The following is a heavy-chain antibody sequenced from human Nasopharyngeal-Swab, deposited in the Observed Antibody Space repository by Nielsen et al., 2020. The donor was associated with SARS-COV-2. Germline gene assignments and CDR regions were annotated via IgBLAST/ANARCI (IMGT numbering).Heavy chain of an antibody. CDR3: ARDTRMSYYNYYGMDV. CDR1: GYTFTSYD. D-gene: IGHD2-15*01. Sequence: ASVKVSCKASGYTFTSYDINWVRQATGQGLEWMGWMNPNSGNTGYAQKFQGRVTMTRNTSISTAYMELSRLRSEDTAVYYCARDTRMSYYNYYGMDVWGQGTTVTVSS. V-gene: IGHV1-8*01. CDR2: MNPNSGNT. J-gene: IGHJ6*02.